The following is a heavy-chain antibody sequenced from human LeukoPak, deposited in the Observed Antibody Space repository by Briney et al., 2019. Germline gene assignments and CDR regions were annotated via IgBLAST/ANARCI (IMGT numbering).Heavy chain of an antibody. J-gene: IGHJ5*02. CDR3: ARHDHSDFGDPNWFDP. D-gene: IGHD4-17*01. CDR1: GGSISSNDDY. V-gene: IGHV4-39*01. CDR2: IYHSRSA. Sequence: SETLSLTCTVSGGSISSNDDYWGRIRPSPGQGLEWFGSIYHSRSAKHNPSLRRRVTISIDTSKTHFSLNLNSLTAADTALYYCARHDHSDFGDPNWFDPWGQGTLVTVSS.